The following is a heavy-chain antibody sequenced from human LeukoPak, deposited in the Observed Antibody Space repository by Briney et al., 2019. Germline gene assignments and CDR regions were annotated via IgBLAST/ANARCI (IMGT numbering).Heavy chain of an antibody. CDR2: ISSIGSTI. J-gene: IGHJ4*02. D-gene: IGHD1-26*01. CDR3: ARDLGATIFDFDY. V-gene: IGHV3-48*03. CDR1: GFMFSTYE. Sequence: PGGSLRLSCAASGFMFSTYEMNWVRQAPGKGLEWVSSISSIGSTIYYADSVKGRFTISRDNAKNSLYLQMNSLRVEDTAVYYCARDLGATIFDFDYWGQGTLVTVSS.